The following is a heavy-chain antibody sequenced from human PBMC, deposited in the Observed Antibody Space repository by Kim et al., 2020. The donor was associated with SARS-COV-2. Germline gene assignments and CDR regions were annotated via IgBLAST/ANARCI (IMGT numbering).Heavy chain of an antibody. V-gene: IGHV5-51*01. D-gene: IGHD2-21*02. CDR3: ARQGGNSGLDY. Sequence: TSYSPSFQGQVTLSADKSISTAYLQWSSLKASSTAMYYCARQGGNSGLDYWGQGTLVTVSS. CDR2: T. J-gene: IGHJ4*02.